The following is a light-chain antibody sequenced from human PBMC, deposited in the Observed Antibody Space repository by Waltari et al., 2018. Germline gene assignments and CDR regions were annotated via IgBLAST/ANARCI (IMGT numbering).Light chain of an antibody. Sequence: QSVLTQPPSMSAAPGRKVTISCSGGRSNIETNYVAWYQKVPGTAPKLLIYENDRRAPGIPARFSGSKSGTSATLDIIGLQTGDEADYYCATWDVRLTIILFGGGTKLTVL. J-gene: IGLJ2*01. CDR3: ATWDVRLTIIL. CDR1: RSNIETNY. CDR2: END. V-gene: IGLV1-51*02.